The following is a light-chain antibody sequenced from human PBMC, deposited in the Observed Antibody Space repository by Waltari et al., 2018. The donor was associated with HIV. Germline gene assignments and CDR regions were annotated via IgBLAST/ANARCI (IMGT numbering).Light chain of an antibody. CDR2: EVS. Sequence: QSALTQPPSASGPPAQSVTLSCTGTSRDVGGYHLVSWYQQQPGKAPKLMIYEVSKRPSGVPDRFFGSKSGNTASLTVSGLQAEDEADYYCSSYAGSNNRVVFGGGTKLTVL. CDR3: SSYAGSNNRVV. V-gene: IGLV2-8*01. CDR1: SRDVGGYHL. J-gene: IGLJ2*01.